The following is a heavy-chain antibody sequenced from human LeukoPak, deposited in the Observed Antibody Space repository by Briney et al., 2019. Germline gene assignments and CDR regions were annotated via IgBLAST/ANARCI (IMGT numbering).Heavy chain of an antibody. J-gene: IGHJ4*02. V-gene: IGHV4-34*01. D-gene: IGHD1-7*01. CDR1: GGSFSGCY. CDR3: AELELGY. CDR2: INHSGST. Sequence: SETLSLTCAVYGGSFSGCYWSWIRQPPGKGLEWIGEINHSGSTNYNPSLKSRVTISVDTSKNQFSLKLSSVTAADTAVYYCAELELGYWGQGTLVTVSS.